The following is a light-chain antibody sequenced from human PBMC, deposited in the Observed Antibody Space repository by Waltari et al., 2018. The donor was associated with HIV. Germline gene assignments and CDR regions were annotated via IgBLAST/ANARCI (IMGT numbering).Light chain of an antibody. Sequence: QSVLTQPPSVSGAPGQRVTISCTGSSSNIGAGYDVHWYQQLPGTAPKLLIYGTRNRPSGVPDRFSGSKSGTSASLAITGLQAEDEADYYCQSYDSSLSGSWVFGGGTKLTVL. CDR2: GTR. J-gene: IGLJ3*02. CDR3: QSYDSSLSGSWV. V-gene: IGLV1-40*01. CDR1: SSNIGAGYD.